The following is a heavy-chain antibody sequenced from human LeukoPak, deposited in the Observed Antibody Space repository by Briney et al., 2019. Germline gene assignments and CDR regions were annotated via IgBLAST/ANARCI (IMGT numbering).Heavy chain of an antibody. Sequence: PGGSLRLSCAASGFTFSSYAMSWVRQAPGKGLEWVSAISGSGGSTYYADSVKGRFTISRDNSKNTLYLQMNSLRAEDTAVYYCARGDSDSSGLYYYYYYGMDVWGQGTTVTVSS. D-gene: IGHD3-22*01. CDR3: ARGDSDSSGLYYYYYYGMDV. J-gene: IGHJ6*02. CDR2: ISGSGGST. V-gene: IGHV3-23*01. CDR1: GFTFSSYA.